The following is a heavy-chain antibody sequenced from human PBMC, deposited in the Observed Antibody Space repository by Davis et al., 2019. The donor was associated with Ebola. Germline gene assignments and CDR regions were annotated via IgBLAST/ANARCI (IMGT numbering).Heavy chain of an antibody. CDR1: GASISNTDDYF. CDR3: ARDFYDSSGYLWYFDL. Sequence: SETLSLTCTVSGASISNTDDYFWAWIRQPPGKGLEWIGSIFYSGTPYYNPSLKSRVTISVDKSKSEFSLRLSSVTAADTAVYYCARDFYDSSGYLWYFDLWGRGTLVTVSS. J-gene: IGHJ2*01. CDR2: IFYSGTP. V-gene: IGHV4-39*07. D-gene: IGHD3-22*01.